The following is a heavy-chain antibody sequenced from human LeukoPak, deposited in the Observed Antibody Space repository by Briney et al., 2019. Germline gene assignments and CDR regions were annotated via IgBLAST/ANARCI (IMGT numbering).Heavy chain of an antibody. J-gene: IGHJ6*02. CDR3: ARSIYELDPYYGMDV. V-gene: IGHV4-39*07. CDR2: IYYSGST. Sequence: SETLSLTCTVSGGSISSSSYYWGWIRQPPGKGLEWIGSIYYSGSTYYNPSLKSRVTISVDTSKNQFSLKLSSVTAADTAVYYCARSIYELDPYYGMDVWGQGTTVTVSS. D-gene: IGHD1-1*01. CDR1: GGSISSSSYY.